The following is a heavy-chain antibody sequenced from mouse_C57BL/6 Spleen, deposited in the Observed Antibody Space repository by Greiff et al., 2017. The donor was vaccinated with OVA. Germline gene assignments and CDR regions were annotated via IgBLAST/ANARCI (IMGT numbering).Heavy chain of an antibody. J-gene: IGHJ1*03. Sequence: QVPLKVSGPGILQSSQTLSLTCYSSGFSLSTSGMGVSWIRQPSGKGLEWLAHIYWGDDKRYNPSLKSRLTISKDTSRNQVFLKITSVDTADTATYDCARGTRVVADWYFDVWGTGTTVTVSS. D-gene: IGHD1-1*01. CDR1: GFSLSTSGMG. CDR3: ARGTRVVADWYFDV. CDR2: IYWGDDK. V-gene: IGHV8-12*01.